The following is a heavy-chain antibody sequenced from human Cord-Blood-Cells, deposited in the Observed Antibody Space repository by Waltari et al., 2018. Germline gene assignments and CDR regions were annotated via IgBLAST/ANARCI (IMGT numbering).Heavy chain of an antibody. CDR1: GFTFSSYA. V-gene: IGHV3-23*01. J-gene: IGHJ4*02. CDR2: ISGSGGST. CDR3: AKDPNLLTSLSGSYFDY. D-gene: IGHD1-26*01. Sequence: EVQLLESGGGLVQPGGSLRLSCAASGFTFSSYAMSWVRQAPGKGLEWVSAISGSGGSTYYADSVKGRFTISRDNSKNTLYLQMNSLRAEDTAVYYCAKDPNLLTSLSGSYFDYWGQGTLVTVSS.